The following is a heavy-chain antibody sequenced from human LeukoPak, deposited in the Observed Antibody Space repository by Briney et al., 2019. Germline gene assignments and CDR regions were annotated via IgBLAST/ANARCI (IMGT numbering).Heavy chain of an antibody. CDR2: ISSSSSYI. J-gene: IGHJ3*02. CDR1: GFTFSSYC. V-gene: IGHV3-21*01. Sequence: GGSLRLSCAASGFTFSSYCMNWVRQAPGKGLEWVSSISSSSSYIYYADSVKGRFTISRDNAKNSLYLQMNSLRAEDTAVYYCARDQNGYCSSTSCYANAFDIWGQGTMVTVSS. CDR3: ARDQNGYCSSTSCYANAFDI. D-gene: IGHD2-2*01.